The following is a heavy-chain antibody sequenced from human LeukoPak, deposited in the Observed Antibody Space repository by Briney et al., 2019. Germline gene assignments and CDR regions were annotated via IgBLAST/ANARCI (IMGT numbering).Heavy chain of an antibody. J-gene: IGHJ6*03. Sequence: PGGSLRLSCAASGFTFSSYWMSWVRQAPGKGLEWVSVIYSGGSTYYADSVKGRFTISRDSSKNTLHLQMNSLRAEDTAVYYCARLVLDTAMGYYYYYMDVWGKGTTVTISS. CDR1: GFTFSSYW. CDR3: ARLVLDTAMGYYYYYMDV. D-gene: IGHD5-18*01. V-gene: IGHV3-53*01. CDR2: IYSGGST.